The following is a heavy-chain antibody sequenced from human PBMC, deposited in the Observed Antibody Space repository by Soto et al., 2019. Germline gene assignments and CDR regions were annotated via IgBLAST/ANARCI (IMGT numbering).Heavy chain of an antibody. CDR2: IYYSGST. V-gene: IGHV4-39*01. CDR3: ARHFSHDSSFNWFDP. CDR1: GGSISSSSYY. Sequence: PSETLSLTCTVSGGSISSSSYYWGWIRQPPGKGLEWIGSIYYSGSTYYNPSLKSRVTISVDTSKNQFSLKLSSVTAADTAVYYCARHFSHDSSFNWFDPWGQGTLVTVSS. D-gene: IGHD3-22*01. J-gene: IGHJ5*02.